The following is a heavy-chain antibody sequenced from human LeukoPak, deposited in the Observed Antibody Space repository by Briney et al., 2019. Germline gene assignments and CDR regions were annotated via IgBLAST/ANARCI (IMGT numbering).Heavy chain of an antibody. V-gene: IGHV4-39*07. CDR3: AKGGDSYKVGNY. Sequence: SATLSLTCSVSGESITTRHYYWGWIRQPPRKGLEWIGSIYYGEATSYNPSLMSRGTITIDTSSNHFSLRLTSVTAADTAVYYCAKGGDSYKVGNYWGQGTLVTVSS. D-gene: IGHD5-24*01. J-gene: IGHJ4*02. CDR2: IYYGEAT. CDR1: GESITTRHYY.